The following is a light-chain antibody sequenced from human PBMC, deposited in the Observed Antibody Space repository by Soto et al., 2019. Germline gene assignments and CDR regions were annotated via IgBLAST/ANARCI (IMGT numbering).Light chain of an antibody. Sequence: EIVLTQSPGTLSLSPGERATLSCRASQSVSSSYLAWYQQKRGQAPRLLIYGASSRAAALQDRFSGSGSGTNFTLSSSRLDAEEFAMYYCHQNGTAPTFGRGTKVEI. V-gene: IGKV3-20*01. CDR3: HQNGTAPT. J-gene: IGKJ1*01. CDR1: QSVSSSY. CDR2: GAS.